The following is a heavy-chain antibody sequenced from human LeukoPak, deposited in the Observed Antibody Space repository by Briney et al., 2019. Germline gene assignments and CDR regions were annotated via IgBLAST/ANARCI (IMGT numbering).Heavy chain of an antibody. CDR1: GYSFTSYG. CDR3: ARVPSGGPFDY. V-gene: IGHV1-18*01. J-gene: IGHJ4*02. Sequence: ASVKVSCKASGYSFTSYGISWVRQAPGQGLEWMGWISAYNGNTNYTQRLQGRVTMTTDTSTSTAYMELRSLTSDDTAVYYCARVPSGGPFDYWGQGTLVTVSS. D-gene: IGHD2-15*01. CDR2: ISAYNGNT.